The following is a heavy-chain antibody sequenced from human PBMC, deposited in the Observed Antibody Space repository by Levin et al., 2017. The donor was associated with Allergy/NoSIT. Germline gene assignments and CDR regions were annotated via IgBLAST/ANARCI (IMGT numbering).Heavy chain of an antibody. Sequence: SETLSLTCTVSGASVSNLDYYWSWIRQPPGMGLEWIGYKYSRGGTNYNPSLKRRASITVDTSKNQFSLTLSSLTAADTAVYYCTRDRGSSGWFESWGQGTLVTVSS. V-gene: IGHV4-61*08. D-gene: IGHD6-19*01. CDR2: KYSRGGT. CDR3: TRDRGSSGWFES. CDR1: GASVSNLDYY. J-gene: IGHJ5*01.